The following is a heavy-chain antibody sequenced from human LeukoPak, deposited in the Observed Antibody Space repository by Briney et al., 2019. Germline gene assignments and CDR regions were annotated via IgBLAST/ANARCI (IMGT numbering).Heavy chain of an antibody. CDR2: INPNNGGT. CDR1: GYTFTGYY. CDR3: ARDTYTGYETFDY. Sequence: GASVKVSYKASGYTFTGYYIHWVRQAPGQGLEWMGWINPNNGGTNYAQKFQGRVTMTRDTSISTAYMELNRLTSDDTAVYYCARDTYTGYETFDYWGQGTPATVSS. V-gene: IGHV1-2*02. D-gene: IGHD5-12*01. J-gene: IGHJ4*02.